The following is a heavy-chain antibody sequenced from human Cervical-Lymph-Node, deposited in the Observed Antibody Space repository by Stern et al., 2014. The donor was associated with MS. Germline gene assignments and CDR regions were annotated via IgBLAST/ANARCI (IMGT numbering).Heavy chain of an antibody. J-gene: IGHJ4*02. CDR2: IKTKSYGEAT. V-gene: IGHV3-15*01. Sequence: EVQLVESGGGLVKPGESLRLSCRTYGFTFSNAWMTWVLQAPGKGPEWVGHIKTKSYGEATEYAAPVKGRFVISRDDSESTLYLQMNSLKTDDTGVYYCSTDFDYWGQGTLVTVSS. CDR3: STDFDY. CDR1: GFTFSNAW.